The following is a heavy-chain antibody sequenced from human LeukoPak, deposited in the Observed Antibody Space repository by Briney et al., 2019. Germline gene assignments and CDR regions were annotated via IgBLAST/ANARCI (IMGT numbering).Heavy chain of an antibody. V-gene: IGHV5-51*01. J-gene: IGHJ6*03. Sequence: GESLKISCKGSGYSFTGYWIGWVRQMPGKGLEWMGIIYPGDSDTRYSPSFQGQVTISADKSISTAHLQWSSLKASDTAMYYCARQTVAGVHHYYMDVWGKGTTVTVSS. CDR3: ARQTVAGVHHYYMDV. CDR1: GYSFTGYW. D-gene: IGHD6-19*01. CDR2: IYPGDSDT.